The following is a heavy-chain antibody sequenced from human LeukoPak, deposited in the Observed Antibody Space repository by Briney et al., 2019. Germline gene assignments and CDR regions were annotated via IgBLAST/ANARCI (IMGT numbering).Heavy chain of an antibody. J-gene: IGHJ6*03. Sequence: SETLSLTCAVYGGSFSGYYWSWIRQPPGKGREWIGEINHSGSTNYNPSLKSRVTISVDTSKNQFSLKLSSVTAADTAVYYCARHGTTVLRYYYYYMDVWGKGTTVTVSS. CDR3: ARHGTTVLRYYYYYMDV. CDR1: GGSFSGYY. V-gene: IGHV4-34*01. CDR2: INHSGST. D-gene: IGHD4-11*01.